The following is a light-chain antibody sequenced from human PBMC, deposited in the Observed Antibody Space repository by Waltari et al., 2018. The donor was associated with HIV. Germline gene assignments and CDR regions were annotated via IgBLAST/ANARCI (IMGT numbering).Light chain of an antibody. Sequence: QSALTQPASVSGSPGQSITISCTGSSNDVGDSPYVSWYQQLPVKAPKFIIYDVDRRPSGLSNRVAGSKTGNTASLTVSGLRAEDEAEYYCCSYAGSVVVGGGTKLTVL. J-gene: IGLJ2*01. CDR3: CSYAGSVV. V-gene: IGLV2-23*02. CDR1: SNDVGDSPY. CDR2: DVD.